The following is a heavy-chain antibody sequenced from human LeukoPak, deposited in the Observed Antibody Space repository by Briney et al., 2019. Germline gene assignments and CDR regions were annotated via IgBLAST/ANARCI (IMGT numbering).Heavy chain of an antibody. CDR3: AKRGVVIRVILVGFHKEAYYFDS. J-gene: IGHJ4*02. CDR1: GITLSNYG. Sequence: PGGSLRLSCAVSGITLSNYGMSWVRQAPGKRLEWVAGISGSGGSTNYADSVKGRFTISRDNPKNTLFLQMKSLRAKDTAVYLCAKRGVVIRVILVGFHKEAYYFDSWGQGALVTVSS. D-gene: IGHD3-22*01. CDR2: ISGSGGST. V-gene: IGHV3-23*01.